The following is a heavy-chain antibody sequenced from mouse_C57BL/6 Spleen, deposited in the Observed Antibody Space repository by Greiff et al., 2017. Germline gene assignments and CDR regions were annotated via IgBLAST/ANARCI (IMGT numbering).Heavy chain of an antibody. J-gene: IGHJ1*03. D-gene: IGHD4-1*01. CDR1: GFTFSDYG. CDR2: ISSGSSTI. Sequence: EVQLVESGGGLVKPGGSLKLSCAASGFTFSDYGMHWVRQAPEKGLEWVAYISSGSSTIYYADTVKGRFTISRDNAKNTLFLQMTSLRSEDTAMYYCARDANWVYFDVWGTGTTVTVSS. CDR3: ARDANWVYFDV. V-gene: IGHV5-17*01.